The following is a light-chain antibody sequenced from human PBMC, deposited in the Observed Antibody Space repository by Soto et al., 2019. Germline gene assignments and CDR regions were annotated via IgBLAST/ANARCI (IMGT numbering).Light chain of an antibody. J-gene: IGKJ4*02. V-gene: IGKV1-5*01. CDR2: DAS. CDR3: QQYKNWPRT. Sequence: DIQMTQSPSTLSASVGDRVTITCRASQSISSWLAWYQQKPGKAPKLLIYDASSLESGVSSRFSGRGSGTEFTLTISSLRSEDFAVYYCQQYKNWPRTFGRGTKVDIK. CDR1: QSISSW.